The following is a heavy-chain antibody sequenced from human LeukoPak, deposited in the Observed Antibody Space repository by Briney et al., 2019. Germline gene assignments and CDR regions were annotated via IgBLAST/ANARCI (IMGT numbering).Heavy chain of an antibody. Sequence: GGSLRLSCAASGFTFSSYAIHWVRQAPGKGLEWVSVISYDGTNIYYADSVKGRFTISRDNSKNTLFLQMNSLRAEDTAVYYCATLQQQLVPSHYYYGMDVWGQGTTVTVSS. V-gene: IGHV3-30-3*01. D-gene: IGHD6-13*01. J-gene: IGHJ6*02. CDR1: GFTFSSYA. CDR3: ATLQQQLVPSHYYYGMDV. CDR2: ISYDGTNI.